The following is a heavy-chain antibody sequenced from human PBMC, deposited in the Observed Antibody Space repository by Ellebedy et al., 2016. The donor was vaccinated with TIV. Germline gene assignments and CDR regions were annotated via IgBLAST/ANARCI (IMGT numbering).Heavy chain of an antibody. V-gene: IGHV3-30*18. CDR2: ISYDGSNK. D-gene: IGHD1-26*01. CDR1: GFTFSSYG. J-gene: IGHJ4*02. CDR3: AKGRGGSYYSSIDY. Sequence: PGGSLRLSCEASGFTFSSYGMHRVRQAPGKGLEWVAVISYDGSNKYYADSVKGRFTISRDNSKNTLYLQMNSLRAEDTAVYYCAKGRGGSYYSSIDYWGQGTLVTVSS.